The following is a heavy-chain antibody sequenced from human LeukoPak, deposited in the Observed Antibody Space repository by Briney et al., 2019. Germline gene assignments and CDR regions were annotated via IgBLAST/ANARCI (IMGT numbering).Heavy chain of an antibody. CDR2: IYYSGST. V-gene: IGHV4-59*08. J-gene: IGHJ4*02. CDR3: ARQDAPMATINY. CDR1: GGSISSYH. D-gene: IGHD5-24*01. Sequence: PSETLSLTCTVSGGSISSYHWSWIRQPPGKGLEWIGYIYYSGSTNYNPSLKSRVTISVDTSKNQFSLKLSSVTAADTAVYYCARQDAPMATINYWGQGTLVTVSS.